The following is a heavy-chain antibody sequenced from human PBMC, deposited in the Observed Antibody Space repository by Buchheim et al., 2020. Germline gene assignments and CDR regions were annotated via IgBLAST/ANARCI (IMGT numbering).Heavy chain of an antibody. CDR2: INHSGST. J-gene: IGHJ6*02. CDR1: GGSFSGYY. Sequence: QVQLQQWGAGLLKPSETLSLTCAVYGGSFSGYYWSWIRQPPGKGLEWIGEINHSGSTNYNPSLKSRVTISVDTSKNQSPLKLSSVTAADTAVYYCARARWGFGVVTAGMDVWGQGTT. CDR3: ARARWGFGVVTAGMDV. V-gene: IGHV4-34*01. D-gene: IGHD3-3*01.